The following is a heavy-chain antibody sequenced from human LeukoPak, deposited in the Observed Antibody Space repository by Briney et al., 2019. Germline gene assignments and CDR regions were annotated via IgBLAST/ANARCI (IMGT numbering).Heavy chain of an antibody. D-gene: IGHD3-22*01. CDR1: NVSINNGDYY. CDR3: AREYCYYESTGYQYYFDS. J-gene: IGHJ4*02. Sequence: PSETLSLTCIVSNVSINNGDYYWSWIRQPPGKGLEWIGYIFYTGNTHYNPSLKSRVAVSIDTSKNQFSLKLTSVTAADTAVYYCAREYCYYESTGYQYYFDSWGQGTLVTVSS. V-gene: IGHV4-30-4*01. CDR2: IFYTGNT.